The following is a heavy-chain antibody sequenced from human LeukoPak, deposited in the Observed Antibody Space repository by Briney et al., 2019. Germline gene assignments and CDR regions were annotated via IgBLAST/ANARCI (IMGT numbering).Heavy chain of an antibody. CDR3: ARGFYDSSGYLRDY. CDR1: GFTVSSNY. V-gene: IGHV3-66*01. J-gene: IGHJ4*02. CDR2: IYSDDIT. Sequence: GGSLRLSCAASGFTVSSNYMSWVRRAPGKGLEWVSLIYSDDITYYADSVKGRFTISRDNSKNTLLLQMNSLRAEDTAVYFCARGFYDSSGYLRDYWGQGILVTVSS. D-gene: IGHD3-22*01.